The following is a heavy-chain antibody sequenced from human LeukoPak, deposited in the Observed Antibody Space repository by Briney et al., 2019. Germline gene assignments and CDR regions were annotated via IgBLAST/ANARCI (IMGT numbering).Heavy chain of an antibody. V-gene: IGHV3-9*01. Sequence: GGSLRLSCAASGFTFDDYAMHWVRQAPGKGLEGGLGISWNSGSLGYADSVKGRFTISRDNAKNSLYLQMNSLRAEDTALYYCAKNYYDSSGSRYFDLWGRGNLVTVSS. D-gene: IGHD3-22*01. CDR1: GFTFDDYA. CDR3: AKNYYDSSGSRYFDL. CDR2: ISWNSGSL. J-gene: IGHJ2*01.